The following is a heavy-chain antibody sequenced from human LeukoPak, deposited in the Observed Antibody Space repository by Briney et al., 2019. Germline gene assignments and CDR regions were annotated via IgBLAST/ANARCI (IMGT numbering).Heavy chain of an antibody. V-gene: IGHV5-51*01. Sequence: GESLKISCKGSGYRFSNNWIGWVRQMPGKGLEWMGIIYPGDSDARYSPSFQGQVTISVDKSVSTAYLQWSSLKASDTAMYYCARETNYDILIGYFDYWRQGTLVTVTS. CDR1: GYRFSNNW. CDR2: IYPGDSDA. J-gene: IGHJ4*02. D-gene: IGHD3-9*01. CDR3: ARETNYDILIGYFDY.